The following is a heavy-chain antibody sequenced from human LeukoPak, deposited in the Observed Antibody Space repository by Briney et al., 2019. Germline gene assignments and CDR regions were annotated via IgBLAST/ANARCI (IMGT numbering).Heavy chain of an antibody. D-gene: IGHD4-11*01. Sequence: SETLSLTCDVSGGSISSSSYCWGWIRQPPGKGLEWIGNIDYGGTTYYNSSLKSRVTISVDRSKNQFSLKLTSVTAADTAVYYCARHWKTVTGTDYWGQGTLVTVSS. V-gene: IGHV4-39*01. CDR2: IDYGGTT. J-gene: IGHJ4*02. CDR3: ARHWKTVTGTDY. CDR1: GGSISSSSYC.